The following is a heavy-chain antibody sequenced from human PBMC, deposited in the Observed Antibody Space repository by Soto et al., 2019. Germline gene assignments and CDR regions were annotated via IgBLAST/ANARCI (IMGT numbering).Heavy chain of an antibody. CDR3: ARVVVPTYYYYYYMDV. Sequence: GGSLRLSCAASGFTFSSYSMNWVRQAPGKGLEWVSYISSSSSTIYYADSVKGRFTISRDNATNSLYLQMNSLKAEDTAVYYCARVVVPTYYYYYYMDVWGKGTTVTVSS. CDR1: GFTFSSYS. CDR2: ISSSSSTI. V-gene: IGHV3-48*01. D-gene: IGHD2-2*01. J-gene: IGHJ6*03.